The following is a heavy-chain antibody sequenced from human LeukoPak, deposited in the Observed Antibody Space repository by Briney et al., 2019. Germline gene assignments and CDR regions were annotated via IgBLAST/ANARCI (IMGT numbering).Heavy chain of an antibody. V-gene: IGHV4-61*02. J-gene: IGHJ3*02. Sequence: SQTLSLTCTVSGGSISSGSYCWSWIRQPAGKGLEWIGRIYTSGSTNYNPSLKSRVTISVDTSKNQFSLKLSSVTAADTAVYYCASYTGNDAFDIWGQGTMVTVPS. CDR1: GGSISSGSYC. CDR3: ASYTGNDAFDI. D-gene: IGHD2-2*02. CDR2: IYTSGST.